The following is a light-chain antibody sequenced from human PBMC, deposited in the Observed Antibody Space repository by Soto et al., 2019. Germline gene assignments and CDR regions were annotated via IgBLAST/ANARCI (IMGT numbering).Light chain of an antibody. J-gene: IGLJ2*01. CDR3: CSYAGSSLV. V-gene: IGLV2-11*01. Sequence: QSALTQPRSVSGSPGQSVTISCTGASGDIGGYNYVSWYQHHPGKAPKLIIFDVNKRPSGVPDRFSGSKSGNTASLTISGLQPGDEADYYCCSYAGSSLVFGGGTKLTGL. CDR2: DVN. CDR1: SGDIGGYNY.